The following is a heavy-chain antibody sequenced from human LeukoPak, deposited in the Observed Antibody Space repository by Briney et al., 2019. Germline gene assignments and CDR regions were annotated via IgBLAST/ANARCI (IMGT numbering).Heavy chain of an antibody. J-gene: IGHJ4*02. D-gene: IGHD6-6*01. V-gene: IGHV3-21*01. CDR1: GFTFSSYS. CDR3: ARDLGSSRDY. CDR2: ISSSSSYI. Sequence: GGSLRLSCAASGFTFSSYSMNWVRQAPGKGLEWVPSISSSSSYICYADSVKGRFTISRDNAKNSLYLQMNSLRAEDTAVYYCARDLGSSRDYWGQGTLVTVSS.